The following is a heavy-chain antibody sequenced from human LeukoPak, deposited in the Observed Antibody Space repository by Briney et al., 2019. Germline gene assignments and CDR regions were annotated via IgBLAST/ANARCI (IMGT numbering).Heavy chain of an antibody. D-gene: IGHD2-8*01. CDR1: GFAFSTYW. V-gene: IGHV3-74*01. CDR3: AREDCTIGAVCSSLLDH. J-gene: IGHJ4*02. Sequence: GGSLRLSCAASGFAFSTYWMHWVRQAPGKGPVWVSRISPDGRDTIYADSVKGRFTMSRDNAKNTLYLQMNNLRAEDTAVYYCAREDCTIGAVCSSLLDHWGRGTLVTVSS. CDR2: ISPDGRDT.